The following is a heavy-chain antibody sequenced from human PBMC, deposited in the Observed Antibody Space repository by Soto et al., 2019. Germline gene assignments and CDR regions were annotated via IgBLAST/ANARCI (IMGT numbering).Heavy chain of an antibody. CDR1: GFTFSSYA. V-gene: IGHV3-23*01. D-gene: IGHD1-26*01. CDR2: ISGSGGST. Sequence: TGGSLRLSCAASGFTFSSYAMSWVRQAPGKGLEWVSAISGSGGSTYYADSVKGRFTISRDNSKNTLYLQMNSLRAEDTAVYYCAEDRSQIVGSGSYSGAPLDYWGQGTLVTVSS. CDR3: AEDRSQIVGSGSYSGAPLDY. J-gene: IGHJ4*02.